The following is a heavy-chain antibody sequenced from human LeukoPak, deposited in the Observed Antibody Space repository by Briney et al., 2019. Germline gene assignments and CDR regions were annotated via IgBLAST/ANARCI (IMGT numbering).Heavy chain of an antibody. V-gene: IGHV1-18*01. CDR1: GYTFTSYG. D-gene: IGHD3-3*01. J-gene: IGHJ6*03. CDR3: ARAYDFWSGPYYYYMDV. CDR2: ISAYNGNT. Sequence: ASVKVSCKASGYTFTSYGISWVRQAPEQGLEWMGWISAYNGNTNYAQKLQGRVTMTTDTSTSTAYMELRSLRSDDTAVYYCARAYDFWSGPYYYYMDVWGKGTTVTVSS.